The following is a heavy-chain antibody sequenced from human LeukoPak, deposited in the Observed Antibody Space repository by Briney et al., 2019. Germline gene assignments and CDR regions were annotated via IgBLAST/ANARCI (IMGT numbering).Heavy chain of an antibody. Sequence: SETLSLTCTVSGGSINSYQWSWIRQPPGKGLEWIGNIYSSGSANYNPSLKSRVTISVDTSKNQFSLKLSSVTAADTAVYYCARDSGTTGEVKFDPWGQGTLVTVSS. D-gene: IGHD3-10*01. J-gene: IGHJ5*02. V-gene: IGHV4-59*12. CDR3: ARDSGTTGEVKFDP. CDR1: GGSINSYQ. CDR2: IYSSGSA.